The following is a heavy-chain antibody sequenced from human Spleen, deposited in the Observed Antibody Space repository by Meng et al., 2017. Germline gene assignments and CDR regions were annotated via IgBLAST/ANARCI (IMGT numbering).Heavy chain of an antibody. CDR2: IFYSGSS. CDR1: GGSINSYY. Sequence: QVRLQESGPGLVKPSETLSLTCTVSGGSINSYYWSWIRQPPAKGLEWIGYIFYSGSSNNNPSLRGRVTMSIDTSKKQFSLKLNSVTAADTAIYFCARVAAARPLYYFDYWGQGILVTVSS. CDR3: ARVAAARPLYYFDY. V-gene: IGHV4-59*12. D-gene: IGHD6-6*01. J-gene: IGHJ4*01.